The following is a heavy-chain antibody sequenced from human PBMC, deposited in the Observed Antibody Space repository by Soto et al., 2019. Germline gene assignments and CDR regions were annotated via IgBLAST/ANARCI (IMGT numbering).Heavy chain of an antibody. J-gene: IGHJ3*02. D-gene: IGHD4-17*01. Sequence: PGGSLRLSCAASGFTFSTYAMSWVRQPPGKGLEWVSAISAGGGNTYYADSVKSRFTISSDNSINTVYLQMISLRTEDAAVYYCAHPRGYGVFDAYDIWGQGATVTVSS. CDR1: GFTFSTYA. CDR2: ISAGGGNT. CDR3: AHPRGYGVFDAYDI. V-gene: IGHV3-23*01.